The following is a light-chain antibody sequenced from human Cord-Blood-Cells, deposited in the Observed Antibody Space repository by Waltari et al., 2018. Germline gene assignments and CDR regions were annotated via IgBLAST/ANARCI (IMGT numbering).Light chain of an antibody. V-gene: IGLV2-8*01. J-gene: IGLJ2*01. Sequence: QSALTQPPSASGSPGQSVTISCTGTSSDVGGYNYVSWYQQHPGKAPKLMIYEVSKRPSGVPDRFSGSKSGNTASLTVSGLQAEDEAHYYCSSYAGSSHVVFGGGTKLTVL. CDR3: SSYAGSSHVV. CDR1: SSDVGGYNY. CDR2: EVS.